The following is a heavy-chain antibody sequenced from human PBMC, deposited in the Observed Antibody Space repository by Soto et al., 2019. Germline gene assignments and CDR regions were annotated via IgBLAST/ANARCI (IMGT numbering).Heavy chain of an antibody. CDR3: AGYCTNGVCYRKTYYYYYGMDV. J-gene: IGHJ6*02. CDR1: GFTFSSYW. CDR2: IKQDGSEK. Sequence: AGGSLRLSCAASGFTFSSYWMSWVRQAPGKGLGWVANIKQDGSEKYYVDSVKGRFTISRDNAKNSLYLQMNSLRAEDTAVYYCAGYCTNGVCYRKTYYYYYGMDVWGQGTTVTVSS. V-gene: IGHV3-7*03. D-gene: IGHD2-8*01.